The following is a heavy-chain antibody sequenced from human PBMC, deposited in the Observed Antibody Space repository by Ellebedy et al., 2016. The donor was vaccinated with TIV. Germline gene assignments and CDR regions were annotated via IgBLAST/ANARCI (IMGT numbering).Heavy chain of an antibody. Sequence: GESLKISCAASGFTFSSYAMSWVRQAPGKGLEWVSAISGSGGSTYYADSVKGRFTISRDNSKNTLYLQMNSLRAEDTAVYFCAKYSSSWYEDYWGQGTLVTVSS. CDR1: GFTFSSYA. J-gene: IGHJ4*02. V-gene: IGHV3-23*01. CDR2: ISGSGGST. D-gene: IGHD2-2*01. CDR3: AKYSSSWYEDY.